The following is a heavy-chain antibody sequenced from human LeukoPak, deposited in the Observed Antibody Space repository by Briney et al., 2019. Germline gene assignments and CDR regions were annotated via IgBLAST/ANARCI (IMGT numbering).Heavy chain of an antibody. CDR2: IYHSGST. Sequence: PSETLSLTCTVSGYSISSGYYWGWIRQPPGKGLEWIGSIYHSGSTYYNPSLKSRVTISVDTSKNQFSLKLSSVTAADTAVYYCARDGSGSYEFDPWGQGTLVTVSS. CDR1: GYSISSGYY. CDR3: ARDGSGSYEFDP. V-gene: IGHV4-38-2*02. J-gene: IGHJ5*02. D-gene: IGHD1-26*01.